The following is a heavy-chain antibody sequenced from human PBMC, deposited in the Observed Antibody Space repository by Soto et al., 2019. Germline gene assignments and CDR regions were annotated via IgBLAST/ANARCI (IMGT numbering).Heavy chain of an antibody. CDR3: ARESGYSGYVNFDC. Sequence: PGGSLRLSCAASGFTFSSYWMSWVRQAPGKGLEWVANIKQDGSEKYYVDSVKGRFTISRDNAKNSLFLQMNSLRAEDTAVYYCARESGYSGYVNFDCWGQGTLVTVSS. CDR1: GFTFSSYW. V-gene: IGHV3-7*05. CDR2: IKQDGSEK. J-gene: IGHJ4*02. D-gene: IGHD5-12*01.